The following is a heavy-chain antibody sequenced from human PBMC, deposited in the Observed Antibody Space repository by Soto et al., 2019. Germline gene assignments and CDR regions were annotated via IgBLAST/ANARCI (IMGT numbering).Heavy chain of an antibody. Sequence: QITLKESSPALVKPTQTLTLTCTFSGFSLSTSGVVVGWIRQPPGKALEWLAVIYWDDNKRYSPSLMRRLTITKDTSRSHVVLTLANIDPVDTATYFCAHIKLTSDPLIAYWGQGTLVTVSS. V-gene: IGHV2-5*02. D-gene: IGHD2-15*01. CDR3: AHIKLTSDPLIAY. CDR2: IYWDDNK. CDR1: GFSLSTSGVV. J-gene: IGHJ4*02.